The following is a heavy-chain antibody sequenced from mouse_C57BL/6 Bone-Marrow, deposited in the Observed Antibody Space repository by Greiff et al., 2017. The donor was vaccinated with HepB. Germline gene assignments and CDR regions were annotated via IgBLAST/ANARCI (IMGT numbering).Heavy chain of an antibody. CDR1: GYTFTSYG. D-gene: IGHD3-2*02. Sequence: QVQLKESGAELARPGASVKLSCKASGYTFTSYGISWVKQRTGQGLEWIGEIYPSSGNTYYNEKFKGKATLTADKSSSTAYMELRSLTSEDSAVYFCAIEVWTAHATPWFAYWGQGTLVTVSA. V-gene: IGHV1-81*01. CDR2: IYPSSGNT. J-gene: IGHJ3*01. CDR3: AIEVWTAHATPWFAY.